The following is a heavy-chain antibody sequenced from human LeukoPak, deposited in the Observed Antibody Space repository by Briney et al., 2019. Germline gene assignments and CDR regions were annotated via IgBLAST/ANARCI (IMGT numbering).Heavy chain of an antibody. CDR1: GFTFSSYA. D-gene: IGHD5-18*01. Sequence: GGSLRLSCAASGFTFSSYAMSWVRQAPGKGLEWVSAISGSGGSTYYADSVKGRFTISRDNSKNTLYLQMNSLRVEDTAVYYCAKDVAIQLWPTKYFDYWGQGTLVTVSS. V-gene: IGHV3-23*01. CDR2: ISGSGGST. J-gene: IGHJ4*02. CDR3: AKDVAIQLWPTKYFDY.